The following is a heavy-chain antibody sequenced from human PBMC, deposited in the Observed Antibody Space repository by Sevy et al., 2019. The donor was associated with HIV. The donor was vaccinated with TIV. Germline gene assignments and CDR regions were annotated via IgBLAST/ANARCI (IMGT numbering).Heavy chain of an antibody. D-gene: IGHD2-2*01. J-gene: IGHJ5*02. CDR2: ISAYNGNT. CDR1: GYTFTSYG. Sequence: ASVKVSCKASGYTFTSYGISWVRQAPGQGLEWMGWISAYNGNTNYAQKLQGRVTMTTDTSTSTAYMELRSLRSDDTAVYYCAGAVVVPAAIKGDIWFDPWGQGTLVTVSS. CDR3: AGAVVVPAAIKGDIWFDP. V-gene: IGHV1-18*04.